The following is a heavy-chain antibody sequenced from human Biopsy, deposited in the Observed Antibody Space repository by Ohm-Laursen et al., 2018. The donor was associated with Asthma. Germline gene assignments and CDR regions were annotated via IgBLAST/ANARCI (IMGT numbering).Heavy chain of an antibody. V-gene: IGHV4-34*01. D-gene: IGHD3-10*01. CDR3: ARSPYYYGRVGPTRGVGVYAV. J-gene: IGHJ3*01. Sequence: SETLSLTCAVYGGSFSNYYWTWIRQPPGKGLEWIGEINHRGSTNYNPSLKSRVTLSVDTSKNQFSVKLRSVTAADTAVYYCARSPYYYGRVGPTRGVGVYAVWGHGTLVTVSS. CDR1: GGSFSNYY. CDR2: INHRGST.